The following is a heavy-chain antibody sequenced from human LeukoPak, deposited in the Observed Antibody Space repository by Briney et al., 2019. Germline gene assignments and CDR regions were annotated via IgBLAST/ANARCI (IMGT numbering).Heavy chain of an antibody. CDR3: ARHYVVVVAATEHYGMDV. CDR2: IDPSDSYT. Sequence: GESLRISCKGSGYSFTSYWISWVRQMPGKGLEWMGRIDPSDSYTNYSPSFQGHVTISADKSISTAYLQWSSLKASDTAMYYCARHYVVVVAATEHYGMDVWGQGTTVTVSS. D-gene: IGHD2-15*01. J-gene: IGHJ6*02. V-gene: IGHV5-10-1*01. CDR1: GYSFTSYW.